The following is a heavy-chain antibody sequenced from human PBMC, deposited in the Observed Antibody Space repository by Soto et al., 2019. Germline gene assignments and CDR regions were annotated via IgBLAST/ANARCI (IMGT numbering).Heavy chain of an antibody. V-gene: IGHV4-61*01. D-gene: IGHD5-12*01. J-gene: IGHJ4*02. Sequence: SETLSLTCTVSGGSVSSGSYYWSWIRQPPGKGLEWIGYIYYSGSTNYNPSLKSRVTISVGTSKNQFSLKLSSVTAADTAVYYCARAGVATIRFDYWGQGTLVTVSS. CDR1: GGSVSSGSYY. CDR3: ARAGVATIRFDY. CDR2: IYYSGST.